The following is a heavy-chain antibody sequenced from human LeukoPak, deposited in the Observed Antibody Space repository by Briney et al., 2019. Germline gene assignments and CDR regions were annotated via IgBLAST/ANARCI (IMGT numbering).Heavy chain of an antibody. D-gene: IGHD3-9*01. V-gene: IGHV3-11*01. J-gene: IGHJ3*02. CDR3: AKLKPYYDILTGAFDI. CDR1: GFTFSDYY. Sequence: GGSLRLSCAASGFTFSDYYMSWIRQAPGKGLEWVSYISSSGSTIYYADSVKGRFTISRDNSKNTLYLQMNSLRAEDTAVYYCAKLKPYYDILTGAFDIWGQGTMVTVSS. CDR2: ISSSGSTI.